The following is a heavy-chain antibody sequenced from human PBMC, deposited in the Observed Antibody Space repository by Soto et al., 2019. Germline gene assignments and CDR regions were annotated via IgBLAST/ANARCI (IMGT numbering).Heavy chain of an antibody. Sequence: QVQLVESGGGVDQPGRSLTVSCVGSGFIFSDYAFHWVRQPPGKGLEWVAAISYDGNSQYYADSVKGRFTVSTDAYRHTIYMHMNTLSLEDTAVYYCARVRLPMTTTEGYDHWGQGPLVAVS. J-gene: IGHJ4*02. CDR2: ISYDGNSQ. CDR1: GFIFSDYA. D-gene: IGHD2-21*02. CDR3: ARVRLPMTTTEGYDH. V-gene: IGHV3-30-3*01.